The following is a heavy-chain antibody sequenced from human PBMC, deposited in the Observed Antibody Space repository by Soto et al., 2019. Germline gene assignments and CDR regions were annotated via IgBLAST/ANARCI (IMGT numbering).Heavy chain of an antibody. CDR3: AKDRGSYYGDY. J-gene: IGHJ4*02. D-gene: IGHD1-26*01. V-gene: IGHV3-30*18. Sequence: QVQLVESGGGVVQPGRSLRLSCAASGFTFSSYGMHWVRQAPGKGLEWVAVISYDGSNKYYADSVKGRFTISRDNSKNTRYLHMNSLRAEDTAVYYCAKDRGSYYGDYWGQGTLVTVSS. CDR2: ISYDGSNK. CDR1: GFTFSSYG.